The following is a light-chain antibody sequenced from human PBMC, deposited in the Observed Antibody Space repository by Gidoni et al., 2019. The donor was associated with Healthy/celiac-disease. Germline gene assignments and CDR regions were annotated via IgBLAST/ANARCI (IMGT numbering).Light chain of an antibody. Sequence: SSALTQHPAVSVALGQTVRITCQGDSLRSYYASWYQQKPGQAPVLVIYGKNNRPSGIPDRFSGSSSGNTASLTITGAQAEDEADYYCNSRDSSGNPFLFGGGTKLTVL. J-gene: IGLJ3*02. CDR1: SLRSYY. CDR3: NSRDSSGNPFL. V-gene: IGLV3-19*01. CDR2: GKN.